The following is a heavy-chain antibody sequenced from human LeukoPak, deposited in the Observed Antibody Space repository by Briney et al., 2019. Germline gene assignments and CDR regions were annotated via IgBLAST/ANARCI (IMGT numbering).Heavy chain of an antibody. CDR2: INRDASEE. CDR3: ARGHHGLGV. CDR1: GLTFSNFW. Sequence: PGGPLRLSCAASGLTFSNFWMSWVRQAPGKGLEWVAQINRDASEESYVDSVKGRFTISRDNAKSSLYLQMNSLRDEDTAVYYRARGHHGLGVWGQGTTVTVSS. J-gene: IGHJ6*02. V-gene: IGHV3-7*01.